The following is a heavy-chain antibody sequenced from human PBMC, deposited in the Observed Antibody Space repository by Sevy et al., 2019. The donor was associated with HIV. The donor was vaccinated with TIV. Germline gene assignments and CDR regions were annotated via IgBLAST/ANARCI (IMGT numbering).Heavy chain of an antibody. CDR2: INHSDST. Sequence: SETLSLTCAVYGGSFSGYYWSWIRQPPGKGLDWIGEINHSDSTNYNPSLKSRVTISVDTSKNQFSLKLHSVTAADTAVYYCAREISGVCCTFDYWSQGTLVTVSS. J-gene: IGHJ4*02. D-gene: IGHD2-15*01. V-gene: IGHV4-34*01. CDR3: AREISGVCCTFDY. CDR1: GGSFSGYY.